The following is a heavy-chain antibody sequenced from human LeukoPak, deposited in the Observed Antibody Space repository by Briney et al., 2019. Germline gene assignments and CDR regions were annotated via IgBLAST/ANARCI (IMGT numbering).Heavy chain of an antibody. D-gene: IGHD2-2*01. V-gene: IGHV3-7*01. Sequence: PGGSLRLSCAASGFTFSNYWMSWVRQALGKGLDWVANIKEDGRKEYYVGSVKGRFTISRDNAKNSLYLQMNSLRAEDTAVYYCAREVPRAMNAFDIWGQGTMVTVSS. CDR3: AREVPRAMNAFDI. J-gene: IGHJ3*02. CDR1: GFTFSNYW. CDR2: IKEDGRKE.